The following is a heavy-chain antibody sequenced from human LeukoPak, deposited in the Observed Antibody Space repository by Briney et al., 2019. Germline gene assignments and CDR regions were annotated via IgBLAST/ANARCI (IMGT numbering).Heavy chain of an antibody. D-gene: IGHD6-13*01. CDR1: GYTFTGYY. Sequence: ASVKVSCKASGYTFTGYYMHWVRQAPGQGLEWMGWINPNSGGTNYAQKFQGRVTMTRDTSISTAYVELSRLRSDDTAVYYCARVVTGIAAADYWGQGTLVTVSS. J-gene: IGHJ4*02. CDR2: INPNSGGT. V-gene: IGHV1-2*02. CDR3: ARVVTGIAAADY.